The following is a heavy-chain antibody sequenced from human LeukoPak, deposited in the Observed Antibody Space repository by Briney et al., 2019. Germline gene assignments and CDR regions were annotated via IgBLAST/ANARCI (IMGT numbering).Heavy chain of an antibody. CDR2: INHSGST. Sequence: PSGTLSLTCGVSGGSITSTNYWTWVRQPPGKGLEWIGEINHSGSTNYNPSLKSRVTISVDTSKNQFSLKLSSVTAADTAVYYCARGNYYDSSGYYHYYYYYGMDVWGQGTTVTVSS. D-gene: IGHD3-22*01. CDR1: GGSITSTNY. J-gene: IGHJ6*02. V-gene: IGHV4-4*02. CDR3: ARGNYYDSSGYYHYYYYYGMDV.